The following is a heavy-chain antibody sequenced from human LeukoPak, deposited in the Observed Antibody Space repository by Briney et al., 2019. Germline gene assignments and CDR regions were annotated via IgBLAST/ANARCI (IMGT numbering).Heavy chain of an antibody. Sequence: NPSETLSLTCTVSGGSISSSSYYWGWIRQPPGKGLEWIGTVYYSASTYYNPSLNRRVTISVDTSKNQFSLKLRSVTAADAAVYDYAGGRRGYYDSSSYYRYYFDYWGQGTLVTVSS. CDR1: GGSISSSSYY. CDR2: VYYSAST. CDR3: AGGRRGYYDSSSYYRYYFDY. V-gene: IGHV4-39*01. D-gene: IGHD3-22*01. J-gene: IGHJ4*02.